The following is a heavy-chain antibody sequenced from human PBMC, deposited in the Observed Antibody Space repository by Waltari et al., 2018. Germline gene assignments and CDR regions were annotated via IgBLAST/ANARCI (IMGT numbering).Heavy chain of an antibody. V-gene: IGHV1-46*01. CDR1: GYTFTSYY. D-gene: IGHD1-26*01. Sequence: QVQLVQSGAEVKKPGASVKVSCKASGYTFTSYYMHWVRQAPGQGLEWMGIINPSGGSTSYAQKFQGRVTITADESTSTAYMELSSLRSEDTAVYYCARDLGIGGDWYFDLWGRGTLVTVSS. J-gene: IGHJ2*01. CDR2: INPSGGST. CDR3: ARDLGIGGDWYFDL.